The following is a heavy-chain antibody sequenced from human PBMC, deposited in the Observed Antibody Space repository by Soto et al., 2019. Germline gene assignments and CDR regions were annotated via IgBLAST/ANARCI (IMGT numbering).Heavy chain of an antibody. CDR1: GGSFSGYY. CDR2: INHSGST. J-gene: IGHJ3*02. CDR3: ARGRSGWYRDAFDI. Sequence: QVQLQQWGAGLLKPSETLSLTCAVYGGSFSGYYWSWIRQPPGKGLEWIGEINHSGSTNYNPSLKSRVTISVDTSKNLFSLKLSSVTAADTAVYYCARGRSGWYRDAFDIWGQGTMVTVSS. D-gene: IGHD6-19*01. V-gene: IGHV4-34*01.